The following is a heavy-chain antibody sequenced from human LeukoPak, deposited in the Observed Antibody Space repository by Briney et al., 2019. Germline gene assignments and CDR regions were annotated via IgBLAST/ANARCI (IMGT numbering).Heavy chain of an antibody. CDR1: GFTFSSYA. J-gene: IGHJ6*02. V-gene: IGHV3-30-3*01. CDR3: ARDMVSLWSGYGGMDV. D-gene: IGHD3-3*01. CDR2: ISYDGSNK. Sequence: QNGGSLRLSCAASGFTFSSYAMHWVRQAPGKGLEWVAVISYDGSNKYYADSVKGRFTISRDNSKNTLYLQMNSLRAEDTAVYYCARDMVSLWSGYGGMDVWGQGTTVTVSS.